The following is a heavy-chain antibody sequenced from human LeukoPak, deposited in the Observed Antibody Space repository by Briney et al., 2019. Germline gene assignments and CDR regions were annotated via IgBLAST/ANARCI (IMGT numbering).Heavy chain of an antibody. J-gene: IGHJ4*02. D-gene: IGHD7-27*01. CDR1: GFNFGDYA. CDR3: AKAQELGNYEFFLFDY. CDR2: ISGGGGST. V-gene: IGHV3-23*01. Sequence: PGGSLRLSCTASGFNFGDYAMGWVRQAPGKGLEWVSAISGGGGSTYYADSVKGRFTISRDNSKNTLYLQMNSLRAEDTAVYYCAKAQELGNYEFFLFDYWGQGALVTVSS.